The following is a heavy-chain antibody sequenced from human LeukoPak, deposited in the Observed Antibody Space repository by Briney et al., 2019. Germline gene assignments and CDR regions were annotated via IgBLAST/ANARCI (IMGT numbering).Heavy chain of an antibody. CDR3: ARHSGSYYDNYDY. Sequence: SGTLSLTCTVSGGSISRYYWSWIRQPPGKGLEWIGYISYSGSTNYNPSLKSRVTISVDTSKNQFSLKLNSVTVTDTAVYYCARHSGSYYDNYDYWGQGTLVTVSS. CDR2: ISYSGST. V-gene: IGHV4-59*08. D-gene: IGHD1-26*01. CDR1: GGSISRYY. J-gene: IGHJ4*02.